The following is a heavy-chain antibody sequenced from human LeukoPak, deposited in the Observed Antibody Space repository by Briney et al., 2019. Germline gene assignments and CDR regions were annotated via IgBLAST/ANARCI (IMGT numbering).Heavy chain of an antibody. J-gene: IGHJ5*02. Sequence: GGSLRLSCAASGFTVSSNYMSWVRQAPGKGLEWVSVIYSGGSTYYADSVKGRFTISRDNSKNTLYLQMNSLRAEDTAVYYCARNGPYDFTIDPWGQGTLVTVSS. CDR1: GFTVSSNY. CDR2: IYSGGST. V-gene: IGHV3-53*05. CDR3: ARNGPYDFTIDP. D-gene: IGHD3-3*01.